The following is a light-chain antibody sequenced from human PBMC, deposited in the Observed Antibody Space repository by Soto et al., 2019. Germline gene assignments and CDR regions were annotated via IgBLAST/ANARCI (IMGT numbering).Light chain of an antibody. Sequence: EIVLTQSPGTLSLSSGERATLSCRASQSVNSGYLAWYQHTPGQAPRLLIYDTSTRATGIPDRFSGSGSGTDFTLTISRLEPEDFAVFYCQQYGSSPRTFGQGTKVEIK. J-gene: IGKJ1*01. CDR2: DTS. CDR3: QQYGSSPRT. V-gene: IGKV3-20*01. CDR1: QSVNSGY.